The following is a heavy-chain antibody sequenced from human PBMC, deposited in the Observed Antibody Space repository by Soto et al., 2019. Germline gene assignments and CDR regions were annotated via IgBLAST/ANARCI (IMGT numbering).Heavy chain of an antibody. CDR3: ARGLGIAVVGTSGTKVSYYGMDV. CDR2: INHSGST. Sequence: PSETLSLTCAVYGGSFSGYYWSWIRQPPGKGLEWIGEINHSGSTNYNPSLKSRVTISVDTSKNQFSLKLGSVTAADTAVYYCARGLGIAVVGTSGTKVSYYGMDVWGQGTTVTVSS. V-gene: IGHV4-34*01. J-gene: IGHJ6*02. D-gene: IGHD6-19*01. CDR1: GGSFSGYY.